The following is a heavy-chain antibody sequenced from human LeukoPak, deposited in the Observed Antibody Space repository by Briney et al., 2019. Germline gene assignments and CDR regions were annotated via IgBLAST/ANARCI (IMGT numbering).Heavy chain of an antibody. CDR2: IKSKTDGGTI. Sequence: GGSLRLSCAASGFTFNIAWMNWVRQAPGKGLEWVGRIKSKTDGGTIDYAAPVKGRFTISRDDSKNTLYLQMNSLKTEDTAVDYCITAGDSSGYYYGILDYWGQGTLVTVSS. CDR1: GFTFNIAW. CDR3: ITAGDSSGYYYGILDY. D-gene: IGHD3-22*01. J-gene: IGHJ4*02. V-gene: IGHV3-15*07.